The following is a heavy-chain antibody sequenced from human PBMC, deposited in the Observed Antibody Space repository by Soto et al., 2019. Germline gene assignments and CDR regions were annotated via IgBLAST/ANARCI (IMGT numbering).Heavy chain of an antibody. CDR2: ISSSSDNI. D-gene: IGHD2-8*01. Sequence: EVQLVESGGDLVQPGGGSLRLSCAASGFTISSYSMNWVRQAPGKGLEWVSYISSSSDNIYYADSVKGRFTISRENAENSLYMQMDSLRVEDTAVYYCARGGPKNGAIGAFDIWGQGTMVTVSS. CDR1: GFTISSYS. CDR3: ARGGPKNGAIGAFDI. J-gene: IGHJ3*02. V-gene: IGHV3-48*01.